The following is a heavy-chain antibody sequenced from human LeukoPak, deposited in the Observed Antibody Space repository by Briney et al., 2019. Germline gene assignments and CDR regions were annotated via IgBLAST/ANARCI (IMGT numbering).Heavy chain of an antibody. CDR2: IIPILGTA. V-gene: IGHV1-69*13. CDR3: ARGVGFCSSTSCEYYGMDV. J-gene: IGHJ6*02. CDR1: GYTFTSYA. D-gene: IGHD2-2*01. Sequence: ASVKVSCKASGYTFTSYAISWVRQAPGQGLEWMGGIIPILGTANYAQKFQGRVTITADESTSTAYMELSSLRSEDTAVYYCARGVGFCSSTSCEYYGMDVWGQGTTVTVSS.